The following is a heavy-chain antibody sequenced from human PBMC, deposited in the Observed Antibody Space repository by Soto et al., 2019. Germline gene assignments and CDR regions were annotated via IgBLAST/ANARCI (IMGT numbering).Heavy chain of an antibody. Sequence: QVQLVQSGAEVKKPGSSVKVSCKASGGTFTTHTFNWVRQAPGQGLEWMGGIIPVFGTPNYAQKFQGRITITADKSPSTVYMDLSSLRSEDTAVYYCARDLEFRDGNISHLDYWGQGTLVTVSS. CDR3: ARDLEFRDGNISHLDY. CDR2: IIPVFGTP. D-gene: IGHD3-10*01. V-gene: IGHV1-69*06. CDR1: GGTFTTHT. J-gene: IGHJ4*02.